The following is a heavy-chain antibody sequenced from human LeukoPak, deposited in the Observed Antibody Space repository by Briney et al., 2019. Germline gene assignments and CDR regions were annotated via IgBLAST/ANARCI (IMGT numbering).Heavy chain of an antibody. CDR1: GYTFTSYG. J-gene: IGHJ4*02. D-gene: IGHD6-19*01. CDR2: ISAYNGNT. V-gene: IGHV1-18*01. Sequence: ASVKVSCKASGYTFTSYGISWVRQAPGQGLEWMGWISAYNGNTNYAQKLQGRVTMTTDTSTSTAYMELRSLRSDDTAVYYCARDERSRQWLVSPSPRTFDYWGQGTLVTVSS. CDR3: ARDERSRQWLVSPSPRTFDY.